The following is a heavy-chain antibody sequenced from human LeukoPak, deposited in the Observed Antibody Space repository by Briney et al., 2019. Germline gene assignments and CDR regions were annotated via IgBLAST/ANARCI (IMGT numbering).Heavy chain of an antibody. CDR2: MYTSGRS. CDR3: ASGDPGIANY. V-gene: IGHV4-4*09. CDR1: DGSISGFY. Sequence: PSETLSLTCTVSDGSISGFYWSWIRQPPGKGLEWIGFMYTSGRSNYNPSLESRVTISVDTSKNQFSLKLSSVTAADTAVYYCASGDPGIANYWGQGTLVTVSS. D-gene: IGHD6-13*01. J-gene: IGHJ4*02.